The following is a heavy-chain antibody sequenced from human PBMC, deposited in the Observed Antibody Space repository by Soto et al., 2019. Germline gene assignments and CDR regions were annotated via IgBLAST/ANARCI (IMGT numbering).Heavy chain of an antibody. CDR1: GFTFSSYA. CDR2: ISGSGGST. Sequence: PGGSLRLSCAASGFTFSSYAMSWVRQAPGKGLEWVSAISGSGGSTYYADSVKGRFTISRDNSKNTLYLQMNSLRAEGTAVYYCAKVPTPYSSSWYYFDYWGQGTLVTVSS. D-gene: IGHD6-13*01. V-gene: IGHV3-23*01. CDR3: AKVPTPYSSSWYYFDY. J-gene: IGHJ4*02.